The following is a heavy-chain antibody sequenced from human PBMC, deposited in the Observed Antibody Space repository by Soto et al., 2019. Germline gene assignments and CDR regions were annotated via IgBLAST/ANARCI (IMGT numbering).Heavy chain of an antibody. CDR1: GYTFTIYY. Sequence: GASVKVSCKASGYTFTIYYMHWVRQAPGQGLEWMGIINPSGGSTSYAQKFQGRATMTRDTSTSTVYMELISLRTEDTAVYYCSRDSSSSWAHWGQGTLVTVSS. V-gene: IGHV1-46*01. D-gene: IGHD6-13*01. CDR3: SRDSSSSWAH. CDR2: INPSGGST. J-gene: IGHJ4*02.